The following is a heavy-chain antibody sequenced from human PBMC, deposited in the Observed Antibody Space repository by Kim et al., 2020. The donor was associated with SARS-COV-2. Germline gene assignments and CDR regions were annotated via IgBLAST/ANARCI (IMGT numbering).Heavy chain of an antibody. D-gene: IGHD3-3*01. Sequence: SETLSLTCTVSGGSISSSSYYWGWIRQPPGKGLEWIGSIYNSGSTYYNPSLKSRVTISVDTSKNQFSLKLSSVTAADTAVYYCASEYAGDDFWLSHTADEADYWGQGTLVTVSS. CDR3: ASEYAGDDFWLSHTADEADY. CDR2: IYNSGST. CDR1: GGSISSSSYY. J-gene: IGHJ4*02. V-gene: IGHV4-39*01.